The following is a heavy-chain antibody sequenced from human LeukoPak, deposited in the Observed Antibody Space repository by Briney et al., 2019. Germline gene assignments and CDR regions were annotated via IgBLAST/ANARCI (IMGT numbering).Heavy chain of an antibody. CDR3: AKRGAEVGQTVAPGDY. D-gene: IGHD1-26*01. CDR1: GFTFSSYG. J-gene: IGHJ4*02. CDR2: IYSGGST. V-gene: IGHV3-NL1*01. Sequence: PGGSLRLSCAASGFTFSSYGMHWVRQAPGKGLEWVSVIYSGGSTYYADSVKGRFTSSRDNSKNTLYLQMSSLRAEDTAVYYCAKRGAEVGQTVAPGDYWGQGTLVTVSS.